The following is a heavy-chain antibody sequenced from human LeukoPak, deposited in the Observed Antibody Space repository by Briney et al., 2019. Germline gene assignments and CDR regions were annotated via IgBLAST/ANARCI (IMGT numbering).Heavy chain of an antibody. J-gene: IGHJ3*02. CDR3: ARDHVYYDILTGLDAFDI. Sequence: PGGSLRLSCAASGFTFSSYWMSWVRQAPGKGLEWVANIKQDGSEKYYVDSVKGRFTISRDNAKNSLYLQMNGLRAEDTAVYYCARDHVYYDILTGLDAFDIWGQGTMVTVSS. CDR2: IKQDGSEK. V-gene: IGHV3-7*01. CDR1: GFTFSSYW. D-gene: IGHD3-9*01.